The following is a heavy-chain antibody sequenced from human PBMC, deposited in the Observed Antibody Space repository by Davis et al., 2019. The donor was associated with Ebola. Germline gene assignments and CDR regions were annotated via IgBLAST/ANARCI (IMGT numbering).Heavy chain of an antibody. J-gene: IGHJ5*02. V-gene: IGHV1-8*01. CDR1: GYTFTSYD. CDR2: MNPNSGNT. Sequence: ASVKVSCKASGYTFTSYDINWVRQATGQGLEWMGWMNPNSGNTGYAQKFQGRVTMTRNTSISTAYMELSSLRSEDTAVYYCARGGFLEWLLLYNWFDPWGQGTLVTVSS. D-gene: IGHD3-3*01. CDR3: ARGGFLEWLLLYNWFDP.